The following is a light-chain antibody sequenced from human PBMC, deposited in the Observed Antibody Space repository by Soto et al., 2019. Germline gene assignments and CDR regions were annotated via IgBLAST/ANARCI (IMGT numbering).Light chain of an antibody. CDR2: DND. CDR3: ATWDSSLSAGV. V-gene: IGLV1-51*01. J-gene: IGLJ2*01. CDR1: SSNIGNNY. Sequence: QSVLTQPPSVSAAPGQKVTISCSGSSSNIGNNYVFWYQQLPGTAPKLLIYDNDKRPSGIPDRFSGSKSGTSATLGITGLQTGDEADYYCATWDSSLSAGVFGGVTKLTVL.